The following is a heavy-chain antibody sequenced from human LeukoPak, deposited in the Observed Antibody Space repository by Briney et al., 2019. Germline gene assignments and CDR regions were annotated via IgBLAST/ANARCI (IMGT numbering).Heavy chain of an antibody. V-gene: IGHV4-38-2*02. CDR1: GYSLSSGFY. J-gene: IGHJ5*02. CDR3: ARFGTRDNCCHPGIDT. D-gene: IGHD1-1*01. Sequence: PSETLSLTCTVYGYSLSSGFYWGWIRQPPGKGLEWVATDFHRGDVYYNPSLVRRVTISMDTSKNQLSLRLNSVTAADTVLYYCARFGTRDNCCHPGIDTWGQGAPVTVSS. CDR2: DFHRGDV.